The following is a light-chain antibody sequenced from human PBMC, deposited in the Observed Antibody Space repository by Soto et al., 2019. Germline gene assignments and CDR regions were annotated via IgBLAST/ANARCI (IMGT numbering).Light chain of an antibody. Sequence: QAVVTQPPSASGTPGQRVTISCSGSSSNIGSKTVNWYQQLPGTAPKLLIYSNYQRPSGVRDRFSGSKSGTSASLAISGLQSEDEADYYCSAWDASRNGYVFGTGTKLTVL. CDR1: SSNIGSKT. CDR3: SAWDASRNGYV. CDR2: SNY. V-gene: IGLV1-44*01. J-gene: IGLJ1*01.